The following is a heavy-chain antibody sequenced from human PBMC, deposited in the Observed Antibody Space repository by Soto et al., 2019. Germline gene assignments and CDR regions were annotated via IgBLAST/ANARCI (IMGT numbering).Heavy chain of an antibody. CDR2: IYYSGST. J-gene: IGHJ4*02. Sequence: PSETLSLTCTVSVGSISSGGYYWSWIRQHPGKGLEWIGYIYYSGSTYYNPSLKSRVTISVDTSKNQFSLKLSSVTAADTAVYYCARDLAGESTFDYWGQGTLVTVSS. V-gene: IGHV4-31*03. D-gene: IGHD3-10*01. CDR1: VGSISSGGYY. CDR3: ARDLAGESTFDY.